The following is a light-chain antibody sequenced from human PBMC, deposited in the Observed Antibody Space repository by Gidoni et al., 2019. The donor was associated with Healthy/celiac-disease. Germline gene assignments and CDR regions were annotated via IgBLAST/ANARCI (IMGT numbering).Light chain of an antibody. CDR2: DAS. V-gene: IGKV3-11*01. CDR3: QQRSNWPPIT. Sequence: EIVLTQSPATLSLSPGERATLSCRASQSVSSYLARYQQKPGQAPRLLIYDASNRATGIPARFSGSGSWTDFTLTISSLEPEDFAAYYCQQRSNWPPITFGQGTRLEIK. CDR1: QSVSSY. J-gene: IGKJ5*01.